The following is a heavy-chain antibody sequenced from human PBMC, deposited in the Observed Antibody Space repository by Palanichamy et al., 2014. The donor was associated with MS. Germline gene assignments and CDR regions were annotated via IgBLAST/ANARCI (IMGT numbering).Heavy chain of an antibody. CDR2: IRSKLNNYAT. CDR1: GFTFSGSA. J-gene: IGHJ4*02. Sequence: EVQLVESGGGLVQPGGSLKLSCAASGFTFSGSAIHWVRQASGKGLEWVGRIRSKLNNYATTYAASVKGRFTISRDDSKNTAYLQMNSLKTEDTAVYYCTNYYYYDDSGRLFWCGYWGQGTLVTVSS. D-gene: IGHD3-22*01. V-gene: IGHV3-73*01. CDR3: TNYYYYDDSGRLFWCGY.